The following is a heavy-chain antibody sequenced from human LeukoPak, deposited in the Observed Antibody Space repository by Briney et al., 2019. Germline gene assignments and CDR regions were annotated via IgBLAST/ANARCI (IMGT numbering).Heavy chain of an antibody. CDR3: TSGHGDTITRLLGY. CDR1: GFTFSTYF. Sequence: SGGSLRHSCAASGFTFSTYFMIWVRPAPGEGLEWVANIKEVGSETSSVDSVRRRFTMSKDNAKNSLFLEMSRLRDEYTAIYYCTSGHGDTITRLLGYWGQGTLVTVSS. D-gene: IGHD1-14*01. V-gene: IGHV3-7*01. J-gene: IGHJ4*02. CDR2: IKEVGSET.